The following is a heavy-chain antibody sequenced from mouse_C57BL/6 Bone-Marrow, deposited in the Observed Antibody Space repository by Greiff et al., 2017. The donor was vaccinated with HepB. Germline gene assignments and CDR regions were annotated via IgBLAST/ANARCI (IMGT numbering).Heavy chain of an antibody. J-gene: IGHJ4*01. Sequence: QVQLQQSGAELARPGASVKMSCKASGYTFTSYTMHWVKQRPGQGLEWIGYINPSSGYTKSNQKFKDKATLTADKSSRTASMQLRSLTSGDSAVSYCASSLITDAMDYWGRGTSVTVSS. CDR3: ASSLITDAMDY. CDR2: INPSSGYT. D-gene: IGHD1-1*01. V-gene: IGHV1-4*01. CDR1: GYTFTSYT.